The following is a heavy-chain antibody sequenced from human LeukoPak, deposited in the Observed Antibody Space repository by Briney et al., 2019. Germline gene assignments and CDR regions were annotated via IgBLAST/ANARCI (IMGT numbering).Heavy chain of an antibody. CDR2: IYYSGST. V-gene: IGHV4-39*01. CDR1: GGSISSSSYY. J-gene: IGHJ4*02. Sequence: SETLSLTCTVSGGSISSSSYYWGWIRQPPGKGLEWIGSIYYSGSTYYNPSLKSRVTISVDTSKNQFSLRLSSVTAADTAVYYCARQGGYTYGPGVYWGQGTLVTVSS. D-gene: IGHD5-18*01. CDR3: ARQGGYTYGPGVY.